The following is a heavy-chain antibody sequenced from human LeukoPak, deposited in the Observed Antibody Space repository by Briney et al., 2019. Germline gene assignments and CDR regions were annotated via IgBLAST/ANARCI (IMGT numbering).Heavy chain of an antibody. Sequence: ASVKVSCKAYGYTVTNFCIHWVRQAPGQGLEWMGLIDPSGGSTVYAQEFRGRVTMTSDTSTNAVYMELSSLRPEDTAVYYCARDYFDNNGHDHGTDYWGQGTLVTVSS. CDR2: IDPSGGST. CDR3: ARDYFDNNGHDHGTDY. J-gene: IGHJ4*02. D-gene: IGHD3-22*01. V-gene: IGHV1-46*01. CDR1: GYTVTNFC.